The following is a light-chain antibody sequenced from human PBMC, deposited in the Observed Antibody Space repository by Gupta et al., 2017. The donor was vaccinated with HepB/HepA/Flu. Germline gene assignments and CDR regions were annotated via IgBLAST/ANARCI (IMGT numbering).Light chain of an antibody. Sequence: SYEFTHPPSLSVSPGQTATITCCGDALPKQSAYWYQQRPGLASLLVILKDRERPSGIPERFSGSGSGTEVTLTISGVQAEDEADYYCQSSDSSGDFVLFGGGTRLTVV. J-gene: IGLJ2*01. CDR1: ALPKQS. CDR3: QSSDSSGDFVL. CDR2: KDR. V-gene: IGLV3-25*03.